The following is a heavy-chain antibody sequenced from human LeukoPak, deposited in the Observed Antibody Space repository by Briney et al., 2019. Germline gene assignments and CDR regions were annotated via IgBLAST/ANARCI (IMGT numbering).Heavy chain of an antibody. J-gene: IGHJ1*01. CDR1: GGSFSGYY. CDR2: INHSGST. Sequence: SETLSLTCAVYGGSFSGYYWSWIRQPPGEGLEWIGEINHSGSTNYNPSLKSRVTISVDTSKNQFSLKLSSVTAADTAVYYCARGVGRRKEYFQHWGQGTLVTVSS. CDR3: ARGVGRRKEYFQH. V-gene: IGHV4-34*01. D-gene: IGHD1-26*01.